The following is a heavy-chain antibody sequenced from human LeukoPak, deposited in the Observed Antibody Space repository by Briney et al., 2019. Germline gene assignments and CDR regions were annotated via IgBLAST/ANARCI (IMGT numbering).Heavy chain of an antibody. J-gene: IGHJ6*03. V-gene: IGHV1-8*03. CDR2: MNPNSGNT. CDR1: GYTFTSYD. CDR3: ARVSGYYDFWSGYFYYYYYYMDV. Sequence: ASVKVSCKASGYTFTSYDINWVRQATGQGPEWMGWMNPNSGNTGYAQKFQGRVTITRNTSISTAYMELSSLRSEDTAVYYCARVSGYYDFWSGYFYYYYYYMDVWGKGTTVTVSS. D-gene: IGHD3-3*01.